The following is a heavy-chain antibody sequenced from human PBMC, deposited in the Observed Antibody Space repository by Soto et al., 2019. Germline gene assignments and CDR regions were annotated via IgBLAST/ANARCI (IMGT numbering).Heavy chain of an antibody. D-gene: IGHD4-17*01. V-gene: IGHV3-48*03. Sequence: PGGSLRLSCAASGFTFSSYEMNWVRQAPGKGLEWVSYISSSGSTIYYADSVKGRFTISRDNAKNSLYLQMNSLRAEDTAVYYCARGGFYGDYQFDYWGQGTLVTVSS. J-gene: IGHJ4*02. CDR2: ISSSGSTI. CDR1: GFTFSSYE. CDR3: ARGGFYGDYQFDY.